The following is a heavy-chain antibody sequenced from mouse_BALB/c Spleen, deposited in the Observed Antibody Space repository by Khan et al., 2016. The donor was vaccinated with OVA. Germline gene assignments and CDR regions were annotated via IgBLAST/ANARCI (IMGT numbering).Heavy chain of an antibody. CDR1: GFSLSDYG. V-gene: IGHV2-6-5*01. CDR2: IWGGGST. J-gene: IGHJ4*01. D-gene: IGHD1-1*02. CDR3: AKGLWSYYFALDY. Sequence: QVQLKQSGPGLVAPSQSLSITCTVSGFSLSDYGVSWIRQPPGKGLEWLGVIWGGGSTYYNSALKSRLSISKDNSKSQVFLKMNSLQTDDTAIYDCAKGLWSYYFALDYGGQGTSVTVSS.